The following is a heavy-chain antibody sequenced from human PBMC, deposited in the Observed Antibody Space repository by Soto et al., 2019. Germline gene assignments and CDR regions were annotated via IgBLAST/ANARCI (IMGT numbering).Heavy chain of an antibody. CDR3: ARHYCSSTSCYFDY. J-gene: IGHJ4*02. Sequence: QVQLQESGPGLVKPSETLSLTCTVSGGSISSYYWSWIRQPAGKGLEWIGRIYTSGSTNYNPSLKSRVTMSVDTPKTQFSLKLSSVPAADTAVYYCARHYCSSTSCYFDYWGQGTLVTVSS. CDR2: IYTSGST. CDR1: GGSISSYY. V-gene: IGHV4-4*07. D-gene: IGHD2-2*01.